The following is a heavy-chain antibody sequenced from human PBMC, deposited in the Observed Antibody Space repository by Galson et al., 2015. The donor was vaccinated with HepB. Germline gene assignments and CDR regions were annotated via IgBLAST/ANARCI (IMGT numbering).Heavy chain of an antibody. CDR2: IMPFLGTA. D-gene: IGHD3-10*01. V-gene: IGHV1-69*06. CDR1: GVTLNNYA. CDR3: AKDFITMVRGVTLFDY. Sequence: SVKVSCKASGVTLNNYAITWVRQAPGQGLEWMGGIMPFLGTANYAEKFQDRVTIGADKSTNTVYMEVSGLRSEDTAVYFCAKDFITMVRGVTLFDYWGQGTLVTVSS. J-gene: IGHJ4*02.